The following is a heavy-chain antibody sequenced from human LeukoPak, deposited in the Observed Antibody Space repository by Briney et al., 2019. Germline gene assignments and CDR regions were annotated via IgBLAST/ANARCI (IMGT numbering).Heavy chain of an antibody. CDR3: ARVVLETDEYYYYYGMDV. V-gene: IGHV1-2*02. CDR2: INPNSGGT. Sequence: ASVKVSCKASGYTFTGYYMHWVRQAPGQGLEWMGWINPNSGGTNYAQKFQGRVTMTRDTSISTAYMELSRLRSDDTAVYYCARVVLETDEYYYYYGMDVWGQGTTVTVSS. CDR1: GYTFTGYY. J-gene: IGHJ6*02. D-gene: IGHD2-21*01.